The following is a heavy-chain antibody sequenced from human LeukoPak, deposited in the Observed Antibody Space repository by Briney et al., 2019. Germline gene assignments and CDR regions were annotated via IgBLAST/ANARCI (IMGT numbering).Heavy chain of an antibody. CDR3: AKAPMEDSWYIHFDY. J-gene: IGHJ4*02. Sequence: GGSLRLSCAASGFTFSNYAMSWVRQAPGMGLEWVSAITNSGDSTYYADSVKGRFTISRDNSKNTLYLQINSLRAEDTAIFYCAKAPMEDSWYIHFDYWGQGTLVTVSS. D-gene: IGHD6-13*01. V-gene: IGHV3-23*01. CDR2: ITNSGDST. CDR1: GFTFSNYA.